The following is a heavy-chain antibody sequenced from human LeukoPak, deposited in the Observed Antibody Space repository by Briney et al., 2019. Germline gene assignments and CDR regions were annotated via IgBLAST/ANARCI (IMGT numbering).Heavy chain of an antibody. V-gene: IGHV4-39*07. CDR1: GGSISSSIYY. CDR2: VFYNGAT. CDR3: ARDPGPGYYGSGGL. Sequence: PSETLSLTCIVSGGSISSSIYYWAWVRQPPGKGLEWIGTVFYNGATQYSPSLRSRVTISVDTSKNQFSLKLSSVTAADTAVYYCARDPGPGYYGSGGLWGQGTLVTVSS. D-gene: IGHD3-10*01. J-gene: IGHJ4*02.